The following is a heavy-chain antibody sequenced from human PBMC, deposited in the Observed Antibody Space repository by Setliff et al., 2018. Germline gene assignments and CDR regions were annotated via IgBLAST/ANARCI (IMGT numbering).Heavy chain of an antibody. CDR2: ISAYTGNT. Sequence: ASVKVSCKTSGYTFSDYGIAWVRQAPGQGLEWMGWISAYTGNTNYAQKLQGRVSMTTDTSTSTAYMELRSLTSDDTAVYYCSRLVRYCTTTTCQRASGAEFWGQGTLVTVS. V-gene: IGHV1-18*01. CDR3: SRLVRYCTTTTCQRASGAEF. D-gene: IGHD2-8*01. CDR1: GYTFSDYG. J-gene: IGHJ4*02.